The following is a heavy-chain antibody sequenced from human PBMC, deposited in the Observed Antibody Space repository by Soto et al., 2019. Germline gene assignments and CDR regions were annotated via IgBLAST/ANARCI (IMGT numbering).Heavy chain of an antibody. CDR2: INPRGGDT. CDR1: GYTFSSYY. J-gene: IGHJ4*02. V-gene: IGHV1-46*01. CDR3: ARALTEFDY. Sequence: QVRLLQSGTEVKQPGASLRVSCKASGYTFSSYYIHWVRQAPGQGLEWMGIINPRGGDTSYAQRFQGRVTMTRATSTSTVYMELSSLASDDTAMYYCARALTEFDYWGPGTLVTVSS. D-gene: IGHD7-27*01.